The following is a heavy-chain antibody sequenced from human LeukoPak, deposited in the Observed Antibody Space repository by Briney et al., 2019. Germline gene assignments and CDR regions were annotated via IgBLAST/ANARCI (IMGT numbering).Heavy chain of an antibody. CDR1: GFNFANHA. V-gene: IGHV3-23*01. CDR3: ASDSPGYDSGSYFAY. Sequence: GGSLRLSCAASGFNFANHAMSWVRQTPGKGLEWVSAISGGGDITYYADSVKGRFTISRDNAKNSLFLQMNSLRDEDTAVYYCASDSPGYDSGSYFAYWGQGTLVTVSS. CDR2: ISGGGDIT. D-gene: IGHD2-15*01. J-gene: IGHJ4*02.